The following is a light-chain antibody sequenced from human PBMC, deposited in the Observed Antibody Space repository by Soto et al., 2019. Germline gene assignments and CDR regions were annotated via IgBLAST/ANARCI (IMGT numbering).Light chain of an antibody. CDR1: QTISTW. Sequence: DSQVTHSPPTLCASVGERVTITCLAIQTISTWMAWYQQKPGKAPKLLVYDASTLQSGVASRFSGSGSGTEFTLIISGLQPDDSATYYCQQYTNTNNPWMFGQGTKVDIK. CDR3: QQYTNTNNPWM. J-gene: IGKJ1*01. CDR2: DAS. V-gene: IGKV1-5*01.